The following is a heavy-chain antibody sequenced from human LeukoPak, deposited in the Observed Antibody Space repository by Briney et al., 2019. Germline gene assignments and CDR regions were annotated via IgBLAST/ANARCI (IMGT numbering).Heavy chain of an antibody. Sequence: GGSLRLSRSASGFSVDSNYMSWVRQAPGKGLEWVSVIYSNGKEYYAESAKGRFTISRDISKNSLDLQMNRLRGEDTAVYYCARENPTSGIDSWGQGTLVIVSS. CDR2: IYSNGKE. CDR1: GFSVDSNY. J-gene: IGHJ5*01. CDR3: ARENPTSGIDS. D-gene: IGHD2-15*01. V-gene: IGHV3-53*01.